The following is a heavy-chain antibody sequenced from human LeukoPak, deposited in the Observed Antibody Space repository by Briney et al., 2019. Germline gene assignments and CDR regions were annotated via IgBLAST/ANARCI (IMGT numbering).Heavy chain of an antibody. CDR2: IYYSGST. CDR3: ARDRFKALNY. Sequence: SETLSLTCTVSGGSISSSSYYWGWIRQPPGKGLEWIGSIYYSGSTYYNPSPKSRVTISVDTSKNQFSLKLSSVTAADTAVYYCARDRFKALNYWGQGTLVTVSS. J-gene: IGHJ4*02. V-gene: IGHV4-39*07. CDR1: GGSISSSSYY.